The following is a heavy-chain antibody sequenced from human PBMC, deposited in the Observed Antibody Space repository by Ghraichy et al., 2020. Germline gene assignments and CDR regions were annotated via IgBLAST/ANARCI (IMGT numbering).Heavy chain of an antibody. J-gene: IGHJ6*02. CDR3: AKDLRYQLLFLRYYGMDV. D-gene: IGHD2-2*01. Sequence: GGSLRLSCAASGFTFSSYAMSWVRQAPGKGLEWVSAISGSGGSTYYADSVKGRFTISRDNSKNTLYLQMNSLRAEDTAVYYCAKDLRYQLLFLRYYGMDVWGQGTTVTVSS. CDR1: GFTFSSYA. CDR2: ISGSGGST. V-gene: IGHV3-23*01.